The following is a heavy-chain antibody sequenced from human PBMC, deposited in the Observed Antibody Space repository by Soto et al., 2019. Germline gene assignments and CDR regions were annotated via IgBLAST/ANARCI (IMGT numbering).Heavy chain of an antibody. J-gene: IGHJ6*03. D-gene: IGHD1-1*01. CDR1: GGSISSYY. CDR2: IYYSGST. V-gene: IGHV4-59*01. CDR3: ARENGPIGYYYYYMDV. Sequence: PSETLSLTCTVSGGSISSYYWSWIRQPPGKGLEWIGYIYYSGSTNYNPSLKSRVTISVDTSKNQFSLKLSSVTAADTAVYYCARENGPIGYYYYYMDVWGKGTTVTVSS.